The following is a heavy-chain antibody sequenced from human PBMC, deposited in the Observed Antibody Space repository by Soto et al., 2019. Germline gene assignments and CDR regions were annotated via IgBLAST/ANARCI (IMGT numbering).Heavy chain of an antibody. Sequence: QVQLVQSGAEVKKPGASVKVSCKASGYTFTGYYMHWVRQAPGQGLEWMGWVNPNSGGTKYAQKFQGWVTMTRDTSISTAYMELSRLRSDDTAVYYCARTLQCLDDTHAFDILGQGTMVTVSS. CDR3: ARTLQCLDDTHAFDI. V-gene: IGHV1-2*04. D-gene: IGHD4-4*01. CDR1: GYTFTGYY. CDR2: VNPNSGGT. J-gene: IGHJ3*02.